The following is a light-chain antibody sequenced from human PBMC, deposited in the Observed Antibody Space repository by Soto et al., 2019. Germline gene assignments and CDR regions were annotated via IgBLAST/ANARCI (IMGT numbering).Light chain of an antibody. CDR3: QQYNEWPRA. CDR1: RSVSIN. CDR2: GAS. Sequence: EIVLTQSPHTLSVSPGERATLSCRASRSVSINLAWYQQKTGQAPRLLIYGASTRATGIPARFSGSGSGTEFTLTISSLQSEDFAVYYCQQYNEWPRAFGQGTKV. V-gene: IGKV3-15*01. J-gene: IGKJ1*01.